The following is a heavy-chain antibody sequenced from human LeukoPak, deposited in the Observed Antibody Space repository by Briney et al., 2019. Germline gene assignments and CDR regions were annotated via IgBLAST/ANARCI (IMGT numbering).Heavy chain of an antibody. Sequence: GESLRISFQGSGXIFTSYCISWVRQMPGKGLEWMGRIAPSDSYTNYSPSFQGHVTISADKSISTAYLQWSSLKASDTAMYYCALAAGDYWGQGTLVTVSS. CDR3: ALAAGDY. V-gene: IGHV5-10-1*01. CDR2: IAPSDSYT. D-gene: IGHD6-13*01. CDR1: GXIFTSYC. J-gene: IGHJ4*02.